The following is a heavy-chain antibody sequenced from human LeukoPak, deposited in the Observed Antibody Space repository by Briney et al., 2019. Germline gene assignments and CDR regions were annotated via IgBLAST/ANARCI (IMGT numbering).Heavy chain of an antibody. V-gene: IGHV3-7*01. D-gene: IGHD5-24*01. CDR3: AGDEGWTFDI. CDR1: GFSISTHW. Sequence: PGGSRSLSCAASGFSISTHWMSWFRQAPGKGLEWVALIKQDGSVIHYVDSVKGRFTISRDNAKNSLSLQMNSLRADDTAVYYCAGDEGWTFDIWGQGTKVTVSS. CDR2: IKQDGSVI. J-gene: IGHJ3*02.